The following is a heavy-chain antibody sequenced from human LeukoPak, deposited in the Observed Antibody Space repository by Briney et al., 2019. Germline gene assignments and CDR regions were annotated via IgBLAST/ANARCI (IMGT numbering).Heavy chain of an antibody. CDR1: GFTFSSYW. J-gene: IGHJ4*02. Sequence: PGGSLRLSCAASGFTFSSYWMTWVRQAPGKGLEWVANINQDGSERHYVDSVKGRFTISRDNAKSSLYLEMNSLRAEDTAVYYCARDEYSGSYVYWGQGTLVTVSS. D-gene: IGHD1-26*01. V-gene: IGHV3-7*05. CDR3: ARDEYSGSYVY. CDR2: INQDGSER.